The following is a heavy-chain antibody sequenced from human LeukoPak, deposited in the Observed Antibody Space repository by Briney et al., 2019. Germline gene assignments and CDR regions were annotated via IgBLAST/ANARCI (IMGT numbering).Heavy chain of an antibody. CDR1: GYTFTSYG. D-gene: IGHD3-3*01. CDR3: ARRSGDYVFWSGYNYYYMDV. J-gene: IGHJ6*03. Sequence: GATVKVSCKASGYTFTSYGISWVRQAPGQGLEWMGWISAYNGNTNYAQKLQGRVTMTTDTSTSTAYMELRSLRSDDTAVYYCARRSGDYVFWSGYNYYYMDVWGKGTTVTVSS. CDR2: ISAYNGNT. V-gene: IGHV1-18*01.